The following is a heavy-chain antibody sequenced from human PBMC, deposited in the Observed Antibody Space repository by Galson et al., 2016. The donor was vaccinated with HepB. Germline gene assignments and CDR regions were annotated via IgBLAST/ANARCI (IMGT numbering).Heavy chain of an antibody. CDR3: ARRDYSSSTFDS. CDR1: GGSISNYC. V-gene: IGHV4-59*13. Sequence: SETLSLTCTVSGGSISNYCWTWIRQPLGKGLERIGYICDYGSTNYNPSLMSRVTISLDTSKSRFSLNLRSVTAADTAVYYCARRDYSSSTFDSWGQGTLVTVSS. CDR2: ICDYGST. J-gene: IGHJ4*02. D-gene: IGHD6-6*01.